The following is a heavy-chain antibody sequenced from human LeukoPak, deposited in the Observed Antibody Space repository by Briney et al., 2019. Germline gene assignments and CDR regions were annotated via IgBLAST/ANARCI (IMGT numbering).Heavy chain of an antibody. D-gene: IGHD6-13*01. CDR1: GYTFTDYY. Sequence: GATVKISCKVSGYTFTDYYIHWVQQAPGKGLERMGLVDPEDGETIYAEKFQGRVTITADTSTDTAYMELSSLRSEDTAVYYCATGTAAVNYGMDVWGQGTTVTVSS. V-gene: IGHV1-69-2*01. CDR2: VDPEDGET. CDR3: ATGTAAVNYGMDV. J-gene: IGHJ6*02.